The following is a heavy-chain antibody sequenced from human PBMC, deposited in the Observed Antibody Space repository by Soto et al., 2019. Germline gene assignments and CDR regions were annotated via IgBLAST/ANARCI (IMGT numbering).Heavy chain of an antibody. D-gene: IGHD6-19*01. CDR1: GFTFSSYG. V-gene: IGHV3-33*01. Sequence: QVQLVESGGGVVQPGRSLRLSCAASGFTFSSYGMHWVRQAPGKGLEWVAVIWYDGSNKYYADSVKGRFTISRDNSKNKLYLQMNSPRAEDTAVYYCARESRQWLVDYWGQGTLVTVSS. CDR3: ARESRQWLVDY. CDR2: IWYDGSNK. J-gene: IGHJ4*02.